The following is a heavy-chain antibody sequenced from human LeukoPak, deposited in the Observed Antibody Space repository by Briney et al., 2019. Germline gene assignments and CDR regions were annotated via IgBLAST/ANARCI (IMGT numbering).Heavy chain of an antibody. CDR1: GFTSSDYA. D-gene: IGHD6-13*01. CDR2: IGNNGGST. CDR3: ARGPYSTSWFPLDY. Sequence: PGGSLRLSCAASGFTSSDYAMHWVRQAPGKGLEYVSAIGNNGGSTYYANSVKARFTISRDNSKSTLYLQMGSLRIEDMAVYFCARGPYSTSWFPLDYWGQGTLVTVSS. V-gene: IGHV3-64*01. J-gene: IGHJ4*02.